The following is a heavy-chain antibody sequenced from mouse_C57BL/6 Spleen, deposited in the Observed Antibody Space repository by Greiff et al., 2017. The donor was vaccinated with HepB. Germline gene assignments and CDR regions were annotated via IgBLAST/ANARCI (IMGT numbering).Heavy chain of an antibody. D-gene: IGHD2-4*01. CDR3: ARSQIYYDYDGVYWYFDV. J-gene: IGHJ1*03. CDR1: GYTFTSYW. CDR2: IHPNSGST. V-gene: IGHV1-64*01. Sequence: QVQLKQPGAELVKPGASVKLSCKASGYTFTSYWMHWVKQRPGQGLEWIGMIHPNSGSTNYNEKFKSKATLTVDKSSSTAYMQLSSLTSEDSAVYYCARSQIYYDYDGVYWYFDVWGTGTTVTVSS.